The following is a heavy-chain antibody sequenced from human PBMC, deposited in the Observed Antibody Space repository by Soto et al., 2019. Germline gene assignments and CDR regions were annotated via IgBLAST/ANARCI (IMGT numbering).Heavy chain of an antibody. D-gene: IGHD3-22*01. CDR3: ARTYYYDSSGYYYLGY. CDR1: GYPFTSYD. CDR2: MNPNSGNT. Sequence: GASLKVSCKSSGYPFTSYDINWVRQATGQGLEWMGWMNPNSGNTGYAQKFQGRVTMTRNTSISTAYMELSSLRSEDTAVYYCARTYYYDSSGYYYLGYWGQGTLVTVSS. V-gene: IGHV1-8*01. J-gene: IGHJ4*02.